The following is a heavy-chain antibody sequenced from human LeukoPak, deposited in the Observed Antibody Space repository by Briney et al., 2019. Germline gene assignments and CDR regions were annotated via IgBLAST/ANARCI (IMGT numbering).Heavy chain of an antibody. V-gene: IGHV1-46*01. CDR1: GYTFTNYF. Sequence: ASVKVSCKASGYTFTNYFIHWVRQAPGQGLEWMGMIKPSGGSTMIEPSGGSTTYAQKFQDRVTMTRDTSTSTVYMELSSLRSEDTAIYYCARDVGYWGQGTLVTVSS. CDR2: IKPSGGSTMIEPSGGST. J-gene: IGHJ4*02. CDR3: ARDVGY. D-gene: IGHD1-26*01.